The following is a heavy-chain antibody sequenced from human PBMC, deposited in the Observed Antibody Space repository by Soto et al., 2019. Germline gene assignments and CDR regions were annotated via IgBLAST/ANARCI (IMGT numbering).Heavy chain of an antibody. J-gene: IGHJ6*02. Sequence: SDTLSITCALYGLSFSAYYLSWIRQPPGKGLEWIGYIYYSGSTYYNPSLKSRVTISVDTSKNQFSLKLSSVTAADTAVYYCAREQYYYHGMDVWGQGTKVTVSS. CDR3: AREQYYYHGMDV. CDR1: GLSFSAYY. CDR2: IYYSGST. V-gene: IGHV4-30-4*02.